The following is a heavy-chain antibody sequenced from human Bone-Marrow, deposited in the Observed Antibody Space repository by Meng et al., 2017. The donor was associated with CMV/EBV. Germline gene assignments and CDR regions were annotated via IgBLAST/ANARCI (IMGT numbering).Heavy chain of an antibody. D-gene: IGHD6-6*01. J-gene: IGHJ5*02. V-gene: IGHV1-2*02. CDR3: ARGVIAARLRTVFDP. CDR1: GYTFTGYY. Sequence: QVQLVQSGAEVKKPGASVKVSCKASGYTFTGYYMQWVRQAPGQGLEWMGWINPNSGGTNYAQKFQGRVTMTRDTSISTAYMELSRLRSDDTAVYYCARGVIAARLRTVFDPWGQGTLVTVSS. CDR2: INPNSGGT.